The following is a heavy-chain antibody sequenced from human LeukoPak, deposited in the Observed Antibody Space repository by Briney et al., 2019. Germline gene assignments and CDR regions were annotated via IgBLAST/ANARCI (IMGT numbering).Heavy chain of an antibody. J-gene: IGHJ4*02. CDR3: ARQTGSGLFILP. CDR2: IYYTGNT. D-gene: IGHD3/OR15-3a*01. Sequence: PSQTLSLTCTVSGVSISSSYSYWGWIRQPPGMGLEWIGSIYYTGNTYYNASLKSQVSISIDTSKNQFSLKLTSVTAADTAVYYCARQTGSGLFILPGGQGTLVTVSS. V-gene: IGHV4-39*01. CDR1: GVSISSSYSY.